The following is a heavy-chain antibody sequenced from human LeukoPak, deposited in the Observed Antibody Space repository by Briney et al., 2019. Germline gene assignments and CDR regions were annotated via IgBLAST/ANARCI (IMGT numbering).Heavy chain of an antibody. Sequence: PSETLSLTCTVSGGSISSYYWSWIRQPPGKGLEWIGYIYYSGSTNYNPSLKSRVTISVDTSKNQFSLKLSSVTAADTAVYYCARVREVAPRVARSWDYWGQGTLVTVSS. J-gene: IGHJ4*02. CDR1: GGSISSYY. CDR3: ARVREVAPRVARSWDY. V-gene: IGHV4-59*01. CDR2: IYYSGST. D-gene: IGHD5-12*01.